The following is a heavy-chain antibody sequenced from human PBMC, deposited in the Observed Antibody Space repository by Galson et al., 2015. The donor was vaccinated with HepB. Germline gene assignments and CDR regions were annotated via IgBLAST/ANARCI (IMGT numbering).Heavy chain of an antibody. CDR3: ARCPFTEYYGSGTYFDI. CDR2: ISYDGNEK. CDR1: GFTFSSYG. V-gene: IGHV3-30*03. Sequence: SLRLSCAASGFTFSSYGMHWVRQAPGKGLEWLAIISYDGNEKYYADSVKGRFTISRDNAKNSLYLQMNSLRAEDTAVYYCARCPFTEYYGSGTYFDIWGQGTLVTVSS. D-gene: IGHD3-10*01. J-gene: IGHJ4*02.